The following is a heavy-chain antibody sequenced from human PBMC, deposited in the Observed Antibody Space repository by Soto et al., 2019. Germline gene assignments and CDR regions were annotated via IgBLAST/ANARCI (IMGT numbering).Heavy chain of an antibody. D-gene: IGHD3-10*01. CDR1: GGSFSGYY. CDR3: ARGPRGSGSYYLVYNWFDP. J-gene: IGHJ5*02. CDR2: INHSGST. Sequence: QVQLQQWGAGLLKPSETLSLTCAVYGGSFSGYYWSWIRQPPGKGLEWIGEINHSGSTNYNPSLKGPVNISVDTSKNQFYLKLSPVTAADTAVYYCARGPRGSGSYYLVYNWFDPWGQGTLVTVSS. V-gene: IGHV4-34*01.